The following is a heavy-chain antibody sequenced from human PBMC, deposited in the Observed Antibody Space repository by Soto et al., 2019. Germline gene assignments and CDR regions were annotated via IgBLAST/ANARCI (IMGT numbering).Heavy chain of an antibody. Sequence: SVKVSCKASGGTFSTHIINWVRQAPGRGLEWMGGIIPLFGTGSYAQKFRDRVSITADGSTYTAYMELSSLRSEDTAVYYCARSDSSGSYLPFWGQGTLVTVYS. CDR1: GGTFSTHI. V-gene: IGHV1-69*13. J-gene: IGHJ4*02. D-gene: IGHD3-22*01. CDR2: IIPLFGTG. CDR3: ARSDSSGSYLPF.